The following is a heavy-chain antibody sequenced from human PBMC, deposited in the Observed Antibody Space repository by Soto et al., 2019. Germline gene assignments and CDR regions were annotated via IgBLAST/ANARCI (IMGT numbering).Heavy chain of an antibody. J-gene: IGHJ4*02. CDR2: ISYDGNEK. CDR1: GFTFSTYG. CDR3: AKEGDLSGLTYGDY. V-gene: IGHV3-30*18. Sequence: QVQLVESGGGVVQSGRSLRLSCAASGFTFSTYGMHWVRQAPGKGLEWVAVISYDGNEKHYADSVKGRFTISRDNSKDTLSLQMNSLRAEDTAVYYCAKEGDLSGLTYGDYWGQGTLVNVSS. D-gene: IGHD6-19*01.